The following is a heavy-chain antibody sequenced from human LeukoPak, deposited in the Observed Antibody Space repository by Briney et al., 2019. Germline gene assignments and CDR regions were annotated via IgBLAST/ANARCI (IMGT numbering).Heavy chain of an antibody. Sequence: PSQTLSLTCTVSGGSISSGGYYWGWIRQPPGKGLEWIGYIYHSGSTYYNPSLKSRVTISVDRSKNQFSLKLSSVTAADTAVYYCARHVSPAKITMIVVDNWFDPWGQGTLVTVSS. CDR2: IYHSGST. CDR1: GGSISSGGYY. J-gene: IGHJ5*02. D-gene: IGHD3-22*01. CDR3: ARHVSPAKITMIVVDNWFDP. V-gene: IGHV4-30-2*01.